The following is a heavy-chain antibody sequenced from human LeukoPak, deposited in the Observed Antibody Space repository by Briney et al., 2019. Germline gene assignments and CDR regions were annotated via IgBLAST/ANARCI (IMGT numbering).Heavy chain of an antibody. Sequence: ETLSLTCAVYGGSFSGYYWSWIRQPPGKGLEWVSGIRGSGDSTYYADSVKGRFTISRDNSRNTLYLQINSLRAEDTAVYYCAKDSDFWSGYYNFDYWGQGTLVTVSS. V-gene: IGHV3-23*01. CDR3: AKDSDFWSGYYNFDY. CDR1: GGSFSGYY. CDR2: IRGSGDST. D-gene: IGHD3-3*01. J-gene: IGHJ4*02.